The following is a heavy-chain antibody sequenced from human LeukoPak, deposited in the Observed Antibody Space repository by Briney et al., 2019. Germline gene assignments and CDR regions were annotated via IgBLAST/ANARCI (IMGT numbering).Heavy chain of an antibody. V-gene: IGHV1-2*04. Sequence: ASVKVSCKASGYTFTGYYMHWVRQAPGQGLEWMGWINPNSGGTNYAQKFQGWVTMTRDTSISTAYMELSRLRSDDTAVYYRARGGMTTVTPGAFDIWGQGTMVTVSS. CDR2: INPNSGGT. CDR3: ARGGMTTVTPGAFDI. J-gene: IGHJ3*02. D-gene: IGHD4-17*01. CDR1: GYTFTGYY.